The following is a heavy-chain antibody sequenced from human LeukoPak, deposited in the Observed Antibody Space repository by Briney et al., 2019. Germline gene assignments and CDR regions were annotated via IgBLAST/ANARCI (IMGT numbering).Heavy chain of an antibody. CDR3: ARVGLYSYDNSAYYPYYFDY. CDR2: IHYSGST. Sequence: PSETLSLTCTVSGGSISNYYWSWIRQPPGKGLEWIGYIHYSGSTNYNPSFKSRVTISVDTSRNQFSLKLRSVTAADTAVYYCARVGLYSYDNSAYYPYYFDYWGQGTLVTVSS. D-gene: IGHD3-22*01. CDR1: GGSISNYY. J-gene: IGHJ4*02. V-gene: IGHV4-59*01.